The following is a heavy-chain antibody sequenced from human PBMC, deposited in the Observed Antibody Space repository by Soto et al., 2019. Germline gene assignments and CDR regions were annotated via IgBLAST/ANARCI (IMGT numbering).Heavy chain of an antibody. D-gene: IGHD2-8*01. V-gene: IGHV3-30*18. CDR3: AKTGRMVYAIDYYYGMDV. CDR2: ISYDGSNK. J-gene: IGHJ6*02. Sequence: PVGSLRLSCAASGFTFSSYGMHWVRQAPGKGLEWVAVISYDGSNKYYADSVKGRFTISRDNSKNTLYLQMNSLRAEDTAVYYCAKTGRMVYAIDYYYGMDVWGQGTTVTVSS. CDR1: GFTFSSYG.